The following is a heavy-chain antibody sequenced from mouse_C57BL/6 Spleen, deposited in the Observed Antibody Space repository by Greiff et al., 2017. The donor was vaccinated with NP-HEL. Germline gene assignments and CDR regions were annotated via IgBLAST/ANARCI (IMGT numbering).Heavy chain of an antibody. V-gene: IGHV1-69*01. D-gene: IGHD1-1*01. Sequence: VQLQQSGAELVMPGASVKLSCKASGYTFTSYWMHWVKQRPGQGLEWIGEIDPSDSYTNYNQKFKGKYTLTVDKSSSTAYMQLSSLTSEDSAVYYRARGGYYGSSYYYWGQGTTLTVSS. CDR3: ARGGYYGSSYYY. CDR1: GYTFTSYW. CDR2: IDPSDSYT. J-gene: IGHJ2*01.